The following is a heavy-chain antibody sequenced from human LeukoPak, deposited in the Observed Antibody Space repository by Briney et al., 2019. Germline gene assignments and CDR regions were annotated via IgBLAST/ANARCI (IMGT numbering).Heavy chain of an antibody. Sequence: GRSLRLSCAASGFTFSSYAMHWVRQAPGKGLEWVAVISYDGSNEHYADSVKGRFTISRENSKNTLYLQMNSLSTEDTAVYYCATLDYYDSSGSTFDYWGQGTLVTVSS. J-gene: IGHJ4*02. CDR3: ATLDYYDSSGSTFDY. CDR1: GFTFSSYA. V-gene: IGHV3-30-3*01. D-gene: IGHD3-22*01. CDR2: ISYDGSNE.